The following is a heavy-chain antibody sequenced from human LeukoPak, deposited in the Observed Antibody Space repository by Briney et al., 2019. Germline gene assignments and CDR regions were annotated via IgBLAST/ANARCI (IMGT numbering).Heavy chain of an antibody. CDR3: VRGPQYSYGILDY. Sequence: PGGSLRLSCAASGFIFSSYGMHWVRQAPGKGLEWVAVIWYDGSNKYYADSVKGRFTISRDNSKNTLYLQMSSLRADDTAVFFCVRGPQYSYGILDYWGQGTLVTVSS. D-gene: IGHD5-18*01. J-gene: IGHJ4*02. CDR1: GFIFSSYG. CDR2: IWYDGSNK. V-gene: IGHV3-33*01.